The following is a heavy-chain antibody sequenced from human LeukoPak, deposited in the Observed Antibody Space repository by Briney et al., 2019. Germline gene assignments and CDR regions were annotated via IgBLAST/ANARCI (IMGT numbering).Heavy chain of an antibody. CDR1: GYRFTSYW. CDR2: IDPSDSYT. D-gene: IGHD6-13*01. V-gene: IGHV5-10-1*01. J-gene: IGHJ4*02. CDR3: ARRSKYSSSWYIDC. Sequence: RGESLKISCKGSGYRFTSYWISWVRQMPGKDLEWMGRIDPSDSYTNYSPSFQGHVTISADKSISTAYLQWSSLKASDTAMYYCARRSKYSSSWYIDCWGQGTLVTVSS.